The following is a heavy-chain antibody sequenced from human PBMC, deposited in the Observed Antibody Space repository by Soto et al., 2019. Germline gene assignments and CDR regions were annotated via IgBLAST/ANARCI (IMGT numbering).Heavy chain of an antibody. V-gene: IGHV1-69*04. J-gene: IGHJ5*02. CDR1: GGTFSSYT. CDR3: AREARPNVMTTVTDRKFDP. Sequence: GASVKVSCKASGGTFSSYTISWVRQAPGRGLEWMGRIIPILGIANYAQKFQGRVTITADKSTSTAYMELSSLRSEDTAVYYCAREARPNVMTTVTDRKFDPWGQGTLVTVSS. D-gene: IGHD4-17*01. CDR2: IIPILGIA.